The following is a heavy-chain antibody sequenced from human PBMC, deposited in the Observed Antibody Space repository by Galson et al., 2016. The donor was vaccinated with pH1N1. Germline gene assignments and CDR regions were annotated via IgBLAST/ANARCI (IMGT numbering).Heavy chain of an antibody. CDR2: IYTSGST. V-gene: IGHV4-4*07. J-gene: IGHJ4*02. CDR3: ARLDYTELWFHLDY. Sequence: SETLSLTCTVSGGSISSYYWSWIRQPDGKGLEWIGHIYTSGSTNYNPSLKSRVTMSVDTSKNQFSLKLSSVTAAATAVYYCARLDYTELWFHLDYWGQGTLVTVSS. CDR1: GGSISSYY. D-gene: IGHD5-18*01.